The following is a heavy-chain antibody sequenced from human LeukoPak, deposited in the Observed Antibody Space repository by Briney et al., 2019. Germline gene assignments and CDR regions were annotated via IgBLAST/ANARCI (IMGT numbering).Heavy chain of an antibody. D-gene: IGHD4-17*01. CDR3: ARDLYGDLYFDY. CDR1: GGSINSYY. CDR2: IYYSGST. Sequence: SETLSLTCTVSGGSINSYYWSWIRQPPGKGLEWIGYIYYSGSTNYNPSLKSRVTISVDTSKNQFSLKLSSVTAADTAVYYCARDLYGDLYFDYWGQGTLVTVSS. V-gene: IGHV4-59*01. J-gene: IGHJ4*02.